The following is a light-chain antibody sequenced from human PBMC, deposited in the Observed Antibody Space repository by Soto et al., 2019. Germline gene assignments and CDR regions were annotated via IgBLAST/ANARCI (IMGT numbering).Light chain of an antibody. J-gene: IGKJ5*01. Sequence: EIVLTQSPATLSLSPGERATLSCRASQSVRNSLIWYQQKPGQAPRLLIYDVSNRATGIPARFSGSGSETEFTLTISSLEPEDFAVYYCQQRYSWPITFGQGTRLEIK. CDR2: DVS. CDR1: QSVRNS. CDR3: QQRYSWPIT. V-gene: IGKV3-11*01.